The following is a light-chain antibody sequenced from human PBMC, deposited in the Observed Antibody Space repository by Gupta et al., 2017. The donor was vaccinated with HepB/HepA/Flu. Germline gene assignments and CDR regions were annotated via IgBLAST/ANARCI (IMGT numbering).Light chain of an antibody. CDR2: LDD. CDR1: TSNIGSNN. V-gene: IGLV1-44*01. J-gene: IGLJ2*01. Sequence: SVLLQPPSVTGPPGQRVTMSCSGGTSNIGSNNVTWYQHIPGQAPKYLFTLDDLRDSGSHDRFSGSKSATSASLVINRLQSEDEGHYYCAAWDDILNAVLFGGGTKFTVL. CDR3: AAWDDILNAVL.